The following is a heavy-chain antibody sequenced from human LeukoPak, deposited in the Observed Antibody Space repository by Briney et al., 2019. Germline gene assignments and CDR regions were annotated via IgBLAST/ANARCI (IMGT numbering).Heavy chain of an antibody. CDR1: GFTFSSSW. V-gene: IGHV3-7*03. CDR3: ARSPAHIVVVTALFDY. Sequence: GGSLRLSCAASGFTFSSSWMSWVRQAPGKGLEWVANIKQDGSVKFYADSMKGRFTISRDNAKNSLYLQMNSLRTEDTAVYYCARSPAHIVVVTALFDYWGQGTLVTVSS. J-gene: IGHJ4*02. CDR2: IKQDGSVK. D-gene: IGHD2-21*02.